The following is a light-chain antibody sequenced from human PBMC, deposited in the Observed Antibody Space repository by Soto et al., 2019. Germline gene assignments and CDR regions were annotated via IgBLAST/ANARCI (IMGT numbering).Light chain of an antibody. Sequence: EIVLTQSPGTLSLSPGERATLSCRAAQSVSSKCVDWYQPKPDQAPRLLIYGAFNRDTGTPERFSGSGSGTDFTLTISRLEPEDFAVYYCQCVGFGQGTRLDIK. CDR3: QCVG. V-gene: IGKV3-20*01. J-gene: IGKJ5*01. CDR1: QSVSSKC. CDR2: GAF.